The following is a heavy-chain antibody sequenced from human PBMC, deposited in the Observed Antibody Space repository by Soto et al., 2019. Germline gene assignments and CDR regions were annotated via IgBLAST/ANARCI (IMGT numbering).Heavy chain of an antibody. V-gene: IGHV3-21*01. CDR3: ARERSQLRFLDHFDY. Sequence: GSLRLSCAASGFTFSSYSMNWVRQAPGKGLEWVSSISSSSSYIYYADSVKGRFTISRDNAKNSLYLQMNRLRAEATAVYYCARERSQLRFLDHFDYWGQGTLVTVSS. CDR1: GFTFSSYS. CDR2: ISSSSSYI. J-gene: IGHJ4*02. D-gene: IGHD3-3*01.